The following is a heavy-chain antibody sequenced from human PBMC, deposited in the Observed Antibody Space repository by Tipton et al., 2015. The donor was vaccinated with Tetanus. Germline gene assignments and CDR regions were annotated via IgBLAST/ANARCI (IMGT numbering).Heavy chain of an antibody. D-gene: IGHD3-9*01. Sequence: TLSLTCTVSGGSVSSGSYYWSWIRQPPGKGLEWIGYIYYSGSTNYNPSLKSRVTISVDTSKNQFSLKLSSVTAADTAVYYCARAPDILTGYYAFDIWGQGTMVTVSS. CDR2: IYYSGST. CDR3: ARAPDILTGYYAFDI. V-gene: IGHV4-61*01. J-gene: IGHJ3*02. CDR1: GGSVSSGSYY.